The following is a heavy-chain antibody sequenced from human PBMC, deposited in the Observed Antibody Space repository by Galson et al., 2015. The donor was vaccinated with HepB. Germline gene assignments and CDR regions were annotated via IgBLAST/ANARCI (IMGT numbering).Heavy chain of an antibody. V-gene: IGHV3-30*18. CDR3: AKDMGYAYGIYFDY. J-gene: IGHJ4*02. Sequence: LRLSCAASGVTLSSYGVHWVRQAPGKGLEWVAVASYDGSYTHYADSVKGRFTVSRDTSQNTVFLQMNSLRAEDTAVYYCAKDMGYAYGIYFDYWGQGALVIVSS. CDR2: ASYDGSYT. CDR1: GVTLSSYG. D-gene: IGHD5-18*01.